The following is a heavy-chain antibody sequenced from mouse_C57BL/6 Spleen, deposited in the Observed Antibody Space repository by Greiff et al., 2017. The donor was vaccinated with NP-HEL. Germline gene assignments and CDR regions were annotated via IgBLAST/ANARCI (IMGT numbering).Heavy chain of an antibody. CDR1: GYAFSSYW. Sequence: QVQLQQSGAELVKPGASVKISCKASGYAFSSYWMNWVKQRPGKGLEWIGQIYPGDGDTNYNGKFKGKATLTADKSSSTADMQSSSLTSEDSAVYFCARRGYGSLYYFDYWGQGTTLTVSS. V-gene: IGHV1-80*01. CDR2: IYPGDGDT. J-gene: IGHJ2*01. D-gene: IGHD1-1*01. CDR3: ARRGYGSLYYFDY.